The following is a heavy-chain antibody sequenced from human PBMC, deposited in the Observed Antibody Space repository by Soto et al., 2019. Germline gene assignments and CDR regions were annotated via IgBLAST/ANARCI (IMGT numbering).Heavy chain of an antibody. V-gene: IGHV3-23*01. CDR1: GFTFSSYA. D-gene: IGHD4-17*01. Sequence: EVQLLDSGGGLVQPGGSLRLSCAASGFTFSSYAMSWVGRAPGKGLEWVSAIGGGGARIYYADSVRGRFTISRDNSKNTLYLQMNSLRAEDTAVYYCAKSYGDYAFDYWGQGTQVTVSS. J-gene: IGHJ4*02. CDR2: IGGGGARI. CDR3: AKSYGDYAFDY.